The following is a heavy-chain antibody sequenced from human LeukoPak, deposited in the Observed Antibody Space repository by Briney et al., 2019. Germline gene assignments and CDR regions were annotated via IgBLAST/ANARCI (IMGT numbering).Heavy chain of an antibody. J-gene: IGHJ5*02. CDR1: GFSFDDYA. D-gene: IGHD5-12*01. V-gene: IGHV3-9*01. CDR3: AKGPGARGHFNWFDP. Sequence: GGSLRLSCTASGFSFDDYAMYWVRQTPGQGLEWVSGVTWNSGRIVYADSVKGRFTISRDNAKNSLYLQMNGLRGEDTAVYYRAKGPGARGHFNWFDPWGQGTLVTVSS. CDR2: VTWNSGRI.